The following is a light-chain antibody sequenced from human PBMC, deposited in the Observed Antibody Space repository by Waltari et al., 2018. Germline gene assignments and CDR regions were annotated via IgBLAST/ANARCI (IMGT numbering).Light chain of an antibody. CDR2: GAS. CDR3: QQSYNSPRT. CDR1: HSIIIY. V-gene: IGKV1-39*01. Sequence: DIQMTQSPSSLSVYLGDRVPITCRASHSIIIYLNWYQQKPGEAPKLLIYGASSLQSGVPSRFSGSGSGTDFSLIISSLQPEDSATYYCQQSYNSPRTFGQGTKLEIK. J-gene: IGKJ2*01.